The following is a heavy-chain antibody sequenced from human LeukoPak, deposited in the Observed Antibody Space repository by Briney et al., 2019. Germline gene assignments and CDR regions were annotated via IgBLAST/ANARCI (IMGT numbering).Heavy chain of an antibody. Sequence: GGSLRLSCAASGFTFTSYAMSWVRQAPGKGLEWVSAASGSGGSTFYPDSVKGRFTISRDNSKSTLHLQMDTLRTEDTAMYYCARDPWQGSTTLHWGQGIMVTVSS. CDR2: ASGSGGST. D-gene: IGHD1-26*01. J-gene: IGHJ4*02. CDR3: ARDPWQGSTTLH. V-gene: IGHV3-23*01. CDR1: GFTFTSYA.